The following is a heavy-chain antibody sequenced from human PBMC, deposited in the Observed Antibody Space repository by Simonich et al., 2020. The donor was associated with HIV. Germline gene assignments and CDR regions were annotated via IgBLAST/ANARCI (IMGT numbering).Heavy chain of an antibody. V-gene: IGHV1-2*02. Sequence: QVQLVQSGAEVKKPGASVKVSCKASGYTFTGYYMHWVRQAPGQGLEWMGWINPNSGGTNSAQKVQGRVTMTRDTSISTAYMELSRLRSDDTAVYYCARILPIKIIDSDAFDIWGQGTMVTVSS. CDR2: INPNSGGT. J-gene: IGHJ3*02. CDR3: ARILPIKIIDSDAFDI. CDR1: GYTFTGYY.